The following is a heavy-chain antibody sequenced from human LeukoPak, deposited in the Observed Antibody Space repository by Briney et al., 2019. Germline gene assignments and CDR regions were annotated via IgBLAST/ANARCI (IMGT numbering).Heavy chain of an antibody. Sequence: SETLSLTCAVSGGSISSYYWSWIRQPAGKGLEWIGRIYTSGSTNYNPSLKSRVTMSVDTSKNQFSLKLSSVTAADTAVYYCARVRGYDFWSGQANDAFDIWGQGTMVTVSS. V-gene: IGHV4-4*07. CDR3: ARVRGYDFWSGQANDAFDI. CDR2: IYTSGST. D-gene: IGHD3-3*01. J-gene: IGHJ3*02. CDR1: GGSISSYY.